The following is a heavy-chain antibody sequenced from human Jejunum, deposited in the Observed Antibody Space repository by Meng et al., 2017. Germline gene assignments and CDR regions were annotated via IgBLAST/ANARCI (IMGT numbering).Heavy chain of an antibody. Sequence: GESLKISCAASGFTFTTYAMSWIRQAPGRGLEWVSVISDNGGRIFYADSVKGRFTISRDNSKNTLYLQMNNLRAEDTAVYFCAKGGYSFGYNDHWGQGNQVTGCS. CDR2: ISDNGGRI. CDR1: GFTFTTYA. CDR3: AKGGYSFGYNDH. D-gene: IGHD5-18*01. J-gene: IGHJ5*02. V-gene: IGHV3-23*01.